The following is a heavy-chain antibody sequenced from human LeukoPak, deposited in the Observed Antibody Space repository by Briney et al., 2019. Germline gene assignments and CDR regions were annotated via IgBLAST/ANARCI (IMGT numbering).Heavy chain of an antibody. CDR1: GFTFSNHY. CDR3: GRAQFGLDV. CDR2: STNSGRGA. V-gene: IGHV3-11*06. D-gene: IGHD5-24*01. Sequence: GGSLRLSCAASGFTFSNHYMTWVRQAPGKGLEWVSYSTNSGRGADYSDSVRGRFTTSRDNAKHSLYLQMNSLSPEDTAIYYCGRAQFGLDVWGKGTTVTVSS. J-gene: IGHJ6*04.